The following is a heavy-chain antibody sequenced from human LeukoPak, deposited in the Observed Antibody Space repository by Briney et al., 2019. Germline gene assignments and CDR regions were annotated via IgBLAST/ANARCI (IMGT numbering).Heavy chain of an antibody. CDR2: INPSGGST. CDR3: ARGRLLIDY. Sequence: ASVKVSCKASGYTFTIYYIHWVRQAPGQGLEWMGMINPSGGSTSHAQKFQGRVTMTRDTSTSTVYMELSSLRSEDTAVYYCARGRLLIDYWGQGTLVTVSS. CDR1: GYTFTIYY. V-gene: IGHV1-46*01. J-gene: IGHJ4*02. D-gene: IGHD2-15*01.